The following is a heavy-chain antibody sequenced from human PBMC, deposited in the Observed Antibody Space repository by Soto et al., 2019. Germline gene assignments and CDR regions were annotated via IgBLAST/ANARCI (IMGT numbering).Heavy chain of an antibody. V-gene: IGHV3-53*01. CDR1: GFTVSSSY. D-gene: IGHD2-21*02. CDR3: AKDLGPLKLLNYAFYGLDV. Sequence: SLRLSCNASGFTVSSSYMSWVRQAPGMGLEWVAVIESGGTAHYADSVKGRFTISRDNPNNIIYLQLHTLRAEDTAVYYCAKDLGPLKLLNYAFYGLDVWGQGTTVTVSS. J-gene: IGHJ6*02. CDR2: IESGGTA.